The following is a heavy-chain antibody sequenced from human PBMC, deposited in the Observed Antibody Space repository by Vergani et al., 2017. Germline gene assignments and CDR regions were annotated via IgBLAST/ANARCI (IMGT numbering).Heavy chain of an antibody. CDR1: GFTFSSYA. CDR3: ARGEGGRADHYYYGMDV. J-gene: IGHJ6*02. D-gene: IGHD1-26*01. CDR2: ISGSGGST. V-gene: IGHV3-23*01. Sequence: EVQLLESGGGLVQPGGSLRLSCAASGFTFSSYAMSWVRQAPGKGLEWVSAISGSGGSTYYADSVKGRFTISRDNSKNTLYLQMNSLRAEDTAGYYCARGEGGRADHYYYGMDVWGQGTTVTVSS.